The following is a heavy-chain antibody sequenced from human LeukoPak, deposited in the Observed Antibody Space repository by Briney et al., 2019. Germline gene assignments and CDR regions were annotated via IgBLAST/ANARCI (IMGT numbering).Heavy chain of an antibody. CDR2: ISSSSSYI. D-gene: IGHD1-26*01. CDR1: GFTFSSYS. CDR3: ARAGAKGVYYFDY. Sequence: AGGSLRLSCAASGFTFSSYSMNWVRQAPGKGLEWVSSISSSSSYIYYADSVKGRFTISRDNAKNSLYLQMNSLRAEDTAVYYCARAGAKGVYYFDYWGQGTLVTVSS. V-gene: IGHV3-21*01. J-gene: IGHJ4*02.